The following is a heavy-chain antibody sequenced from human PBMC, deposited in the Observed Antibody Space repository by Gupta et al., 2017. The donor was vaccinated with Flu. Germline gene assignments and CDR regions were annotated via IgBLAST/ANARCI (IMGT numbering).Heavy chain of an antibody. D-gene: IGHD6-19*01. CDR2: IVVGSGNT. Sequence: NFSTGQWVRQARGQRLEWIGWIVVGSGNTNYAQKFQERVTITRDMSTSTAYMELSSLRSEDTAVYYCAAPGGSGSGGFDYWCQGTLVTVSS. CDR3: AAPGGSGSGGFDY. CDR1: NFST. J-gene: IGHJ4*02. V-gene: IGHV1-58*01.